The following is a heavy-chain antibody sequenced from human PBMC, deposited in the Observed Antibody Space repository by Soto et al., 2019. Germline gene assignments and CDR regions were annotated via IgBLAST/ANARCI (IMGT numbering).Heavy chain of an antibody. J-gene: IGHJ5*02. CDR1: GFTFSSYA. V-gene: IGHV3-23*01. CDR3: AKDWDYYGSGSYSRLNWFDP. Sequence: PGGSLRLSCAASGFTFSSYAMSWVRQAPGKGLEWVSAISGSGGSTYYADSVKGRFTISRDNSKNTLYLQMNSLRAEDTAVYYCAKDWDYYGSGSYSRLNWFDPWGQGTLVTVSS. D-gene: IGHD3-10*01. CDR2: ISGSGGST.